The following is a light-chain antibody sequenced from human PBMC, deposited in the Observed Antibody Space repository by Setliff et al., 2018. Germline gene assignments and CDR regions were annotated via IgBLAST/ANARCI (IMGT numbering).Light chain of an antibody. Sequence: QSALTQPPSVSAAPGQKVIISCSGSSSNIASNYVSWYQQVPGAAPKLLLYDSNKRPSGIPDRFSGSKSGTSATLDITGLQTGDEADYYCVTWDSSLSVVLFGGGTKVTVL. CDR1: SSNIASNY. CDR2: DSN. CDR3: VTWDSSLSVVL. J-gene: IGLJ2*01. V-gene: IGLV1-51*01.